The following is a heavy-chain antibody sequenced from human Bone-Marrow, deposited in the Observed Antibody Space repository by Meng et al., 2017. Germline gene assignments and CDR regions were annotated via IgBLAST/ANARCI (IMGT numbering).Heavy chain of an antibody. D-gene: IGHD4-23*01. CDR3: ARADYGGFLDY. CDR2: IWYDGSNK. Sequence: VHLVESGGGVVQPGRSLRLSCAASGFTFSSYGMHWVRQAPGKGLEWVAVIWYDGSNKYYADSVKGRFTISRDNSKNTLYLQMNSLRAEDTAVYYCARADYGGFLDYWGQGTLVTVSS. V-gene: IGHV3-33*01. CDR1: GFTFSSYG. J-gene: IGHJ4*02.